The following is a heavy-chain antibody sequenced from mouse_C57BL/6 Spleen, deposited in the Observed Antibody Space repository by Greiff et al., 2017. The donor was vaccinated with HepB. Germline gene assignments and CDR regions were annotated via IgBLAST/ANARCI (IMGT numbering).Heavy chain of an antibody. V-gene: IGHV1-61*01. D-gene: IGHD2-5*01. Sequence: QVQLQQPGAELVRPGSSVKLSCKASGYTFTSYWMDWVKQRPGQGLEWIGNIYPSDSETHYNQKFKDKATLTVDKSSSTAYMQLSSLTSEDSAVYYCARGGSYSNSFDDWGQGTTLTVSS. CDR1: GYTFTSYW. J-gene: IGHJ2*01. CDR2: IYPSDSET. CDR3: ARGGSYSNSFDD.